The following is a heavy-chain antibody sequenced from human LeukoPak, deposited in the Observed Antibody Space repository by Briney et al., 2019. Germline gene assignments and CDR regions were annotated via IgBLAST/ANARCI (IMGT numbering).Heavy chain of an antibody. Sequence: GGSLRPSCAASGLTFSSYAMSWVRQAPGKGLEWVSAISGGATSTYYADSVKGRFTISRDNSKNTVYLQMNSLRAEDTAIYYCAQVGGMAQDVWGKGTTVTVSS. J-gene: IGHJ6*04. D-gene: IGHD3-16*01. CDR3: AQVGGMAQDV. CDR1: GLTFSSYA. CDR2: ISGGATST. V-gene: IGHV3-23*01.